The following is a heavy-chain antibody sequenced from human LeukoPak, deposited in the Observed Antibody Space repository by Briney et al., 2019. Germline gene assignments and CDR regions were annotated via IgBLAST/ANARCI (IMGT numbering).Heavy chain of an antibody. Sequence: GASVKVSCKASGYPFTSYNVNWVRQATGQGLEWMGWMNTNSGNTGYSQNFQGRVTMTRDTSISTAYMELSSPMSEDTAVYYCARGLPKAVFGVVIEDWGQGTLVTVSS. V-gene: IGHV1-8*01. D-gene: IGHD3-3*01. CDR2: MNTNSGNT. CDR1: GYPFTSYN. CDR3: ARGLPKAVFGVVIED. J-gene: IGHJ1*01.